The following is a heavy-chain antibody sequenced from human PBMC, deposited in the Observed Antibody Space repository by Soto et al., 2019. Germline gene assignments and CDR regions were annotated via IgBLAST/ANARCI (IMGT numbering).Heavy chain of an antibody. CDR2: IYYSGST. Sequence: QVQLQESGPGLVKPSQTLSLTCTVSGGSISSGGYYWSWIRQHPGKGLEWIGYIYYSGSTYYNPSHKSRVTISVDTSKNQFSLKLSSVTAADTAVYYCARVSTANWYYYYYYMDVWGKGTTVTVSS. CDR3: ARVSTANWYYYYYYMDV. V-gene: IGHV4-31*03. CDR1: GGSISSGGYY. J-gene: IGHJ6*03. D-gene: IGHD2-8*01.